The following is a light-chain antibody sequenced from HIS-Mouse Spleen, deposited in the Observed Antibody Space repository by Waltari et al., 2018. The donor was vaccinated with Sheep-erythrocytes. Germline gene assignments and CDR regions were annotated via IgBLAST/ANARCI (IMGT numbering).Light chain of an antibody. V-gene: IGLV3-21*02. CDR2: DDS. CDR3: QVWDSSSDHPYV. Sequence: SYVLTQPPSVSVAPGQTARITCGGNNIGSKSVHWYQQKPGQAPVLVVYDDSDRPSGSPERFSGSNSGTTATLTISRVEAGDEADYYCQVWDSSSDHPYVFGTGTKVTVL. CDR1: NIGSKS. J-gene: IGLJ1*01.